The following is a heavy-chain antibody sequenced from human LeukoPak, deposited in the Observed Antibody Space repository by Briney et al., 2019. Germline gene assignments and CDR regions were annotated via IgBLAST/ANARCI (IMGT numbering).Heavy chain of an antibody. V-gene: IGHV3-66*02. CDR1: GFTLSTNY. CDR2: IYGGGTT. J-gene: IGHJ3*02. CDR3: ARGWIQLRYSFDI. Sequence: GGSLRLSCAASGFTLSTNYMSWVRQAPGTGLKWGTVIYGGGTTYYADSVAGRFTISRDNSKHTLFLPMNSLRAEDTAVYYCARGWIQLRYSFDIWGQGTMVTVSS. D-gene: IGHD5-24*01.